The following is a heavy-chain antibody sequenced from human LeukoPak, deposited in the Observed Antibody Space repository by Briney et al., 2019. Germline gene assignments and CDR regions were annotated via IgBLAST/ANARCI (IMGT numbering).Heavy chain of an antibody. J-gene: IGHJ4*02. D-gene: IGHD3-10*01. CDR2: TYYSGST. Sequence: SETLSLTCTVSGGSISSYYWSWIRQPPGKGLEWIGYTYYSGSTNYNPSLKSRVTISVDTSKNQFSLRLSSVTAADTAVYYCARVGGMVRGVIITYYFDYWGQGTLVTVSS. V-gene: IGHV4-59*08. CDR3: ARVGGMVRGVIITYYFDY. CDR1: GGSISSYY.